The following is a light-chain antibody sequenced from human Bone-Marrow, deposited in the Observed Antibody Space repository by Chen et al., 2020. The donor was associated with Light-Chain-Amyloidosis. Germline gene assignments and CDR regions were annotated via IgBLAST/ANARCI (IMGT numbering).Light chain of an antibody. CDR1: QSVRFS. CDR3: QQRSNWPRT. V-gene: IGKV3-11*01. Sequence: EIVLTQSPATLSLSPGDRVTLSCRASQSVRFSLAWYQQKPGQAPRLLIYDASNRATGIPARFSGSESMTDFTLTISSLEPEDFAVYYCQQRSNWPRTFGQGTKVDIK. CDR2: DAS. J-gene: IGKJ1*01.